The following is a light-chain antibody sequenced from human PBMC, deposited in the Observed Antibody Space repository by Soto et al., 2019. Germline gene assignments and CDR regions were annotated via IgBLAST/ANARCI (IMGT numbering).Light chain of an antibody. Sequence: QSALTQPASVSGSPGQSITISCTGTSSEVGNYKYVSWYQQHPGKAPKLMIYDVSNQPSGVPNRFSGSKSGNTASLTISGLQAEDETDYYCFSYTNSGTYVFGTGTKLTVL. J-gene: IGLJ1*01. CDR1: SSEVGNYKY. CDR2: DVS. V-gene: IGLV2-14*03. CDR3: FSYTNSGTYV.